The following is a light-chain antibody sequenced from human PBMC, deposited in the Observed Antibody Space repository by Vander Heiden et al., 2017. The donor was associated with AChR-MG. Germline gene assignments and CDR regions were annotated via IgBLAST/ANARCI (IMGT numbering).Light chain of an antibody. J-gene: IGLJ2*01. CDR3: SSYTSSSTPPV. CDR1: SSDVGSYNR. V-gene: IGLV2-18*02. Sequence: QSALTQPPSVSGSPGQSVTISCTGTSSDVGSYNRVSWYQQPPGTAPKLMIYEVSNRPSGVPDRFSGSKSGNTASLTISGLQAEDEADYYCSSYTSSSTPPVFGGGTKLTVL. CDR2: EVS.